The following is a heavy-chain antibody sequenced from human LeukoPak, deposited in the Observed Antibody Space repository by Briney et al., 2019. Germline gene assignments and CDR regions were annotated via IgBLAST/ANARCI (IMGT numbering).Heavy chain of an antibody. V-gene: IGHV3-21*01. CDR1: GFTFSSYS. J-gene: IGHJ6*03. CDR2: ISSSSSYI. CDR3: VGSRSYPRGPYYYYYYMDV. D-gene: IGHD1-26*01. Sequence: GGSLRLSCAASGFTFSSYSMNWVRQAPGKGLEWVSSISSSSSYIYYADLVKGRFTISRDNAKNSLYLQMNSLRAEDTAVYYCVGSRSYPRGPYYYYYYMDVWGKGTTVTVSS.